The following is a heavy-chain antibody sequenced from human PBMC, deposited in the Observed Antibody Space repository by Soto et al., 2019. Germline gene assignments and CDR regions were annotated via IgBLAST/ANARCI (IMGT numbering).Heavy chain of an antibody. CDR3: ASRRITMVRGVIRLNFDY. CDR1: GGSISSSSYY. CDR2: IYYSGST. J-gene: IGHJ4*02. D-gene: IGHD3-10*01. Sequence: SETLSLTCTVSGGSISSSSYYWGWIRQPPGKGLEWIGSIYYSGSTYYNPSLKSRVTISVDTSKNHFSLKLSSVTAADTAVYYCASRRITMVRGVIRLNFDYWGQGTLVTVSS. V-gene: IGHV4-39*01.